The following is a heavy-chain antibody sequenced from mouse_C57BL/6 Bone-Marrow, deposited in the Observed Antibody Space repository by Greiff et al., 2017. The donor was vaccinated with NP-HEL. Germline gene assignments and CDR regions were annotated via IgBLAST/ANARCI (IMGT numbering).Heavy chain of an antibody. Sequence: QVQLQQSGPGLVQPSQSLSITCTVSGFSLTSYGVHWVRQSPGKGLEWLGVIWSGGSTDYNVAFISRLSISKDNSKSQVFFKMNSLQADDTAIYYCASQTAQATYWFAYWGQGTLVTVSA. CDR3: ASQTAQATYWFAY. CDR2: IWSGGST. CDR1: GFSLTSYG. J-gene: IGHJ3*01. V-gene: IGHV2-2*01. D-gene: IGHD3-2*02.